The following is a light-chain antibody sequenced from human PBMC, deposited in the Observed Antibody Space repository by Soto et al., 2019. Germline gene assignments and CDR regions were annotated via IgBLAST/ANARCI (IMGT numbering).Light chain of an antibody. Sequence: QTVVTQEQSFTLSPAVTVTPTCGLTAGSVSTPYDPSWYQQTPGQAPRTLIYSTNIRSSGVPDRFSGSILGNKAALTITGAQSDDESDYHCMLYMGGGLVVFGGGTKLTVL. CDR3: MLYMGGGLVV. V-gene: IGLV8-61*01. CDR2: STN. CDR1: AGSVSTPYD. J-gene: IGLJ2*01.